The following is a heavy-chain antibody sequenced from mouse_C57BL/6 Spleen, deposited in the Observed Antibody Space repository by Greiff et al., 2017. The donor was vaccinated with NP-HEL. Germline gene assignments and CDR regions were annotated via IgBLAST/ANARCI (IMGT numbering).Heavy chain of an antibody. Sequence: VQLQQPGAELVKPGASVKLSCKASGYTFTSYWMQWVKQRPGQGLEWIGEIDPSDSYTNYNQKFKGKATLTVDTSSSTAYMQLSSLTYEDSAVYYCARSDFITTEVGYWGQGTTLTVSS. V-gene: IGHV1-50*01. CDR1: GYTFTSYW. D-gene: IGHD1-1*01. CDR2: IDPSDSYT. CDR3: ARSDFITTEVGY. J-gene: IGHJ2*01.